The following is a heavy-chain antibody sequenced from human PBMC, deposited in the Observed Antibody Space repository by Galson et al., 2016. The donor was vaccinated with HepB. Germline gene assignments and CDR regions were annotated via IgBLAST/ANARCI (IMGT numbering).Heavy chain of an antibody. Sequence: SLRLSCAASGFTFSSYSMNWVRQAPGKGLEWVSYISSSNGTIYYEDSVKGRFTIARDKAKNSLYLRMNSRRDGDTGVYYCARSGIAVAGDPGSSYYYGMDVWGQGTTVTVSS. V-gene: IGHV3-48*02. CDR1: GFTFSSYS. J-gene: IGHJ6*02. CDR2: ISSSNGTI. CDR3: ARSGIAVAGDPGSSYYYGMDV. D-gene: IGHD6-19*01.